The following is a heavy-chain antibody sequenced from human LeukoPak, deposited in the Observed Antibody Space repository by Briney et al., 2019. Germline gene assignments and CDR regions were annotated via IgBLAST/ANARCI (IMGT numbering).Heavy chain of an antibody. CDR3: ARLGNDSRGYYSLYYFDY. CDR2: IYYSGST. CDR1: GGSISNYY. V-gene: IGHV4-59*01. J-gene: IGHJ4*02. D-gene: IGHD3-22*01. Sequence: SETLSLTCTVSGGSISNYYWSWIRQPPGKGLEWIGYIYYSGSTNYNPSLKSRVSISVDTSKNQFSLKLSSVTAADTAVYYCARLGNDSRGYYSLYYFDYWGQGTLVTVSS.